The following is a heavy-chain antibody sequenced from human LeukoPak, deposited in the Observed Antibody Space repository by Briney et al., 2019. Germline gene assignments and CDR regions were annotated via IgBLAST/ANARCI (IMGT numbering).Heavy chain of an antibody. CDR2: IYYSGST. V-gene: IGHV4-59*01. J-gene: IGHJ5*02. D-gene: IGHD6-19*01. Sequence: SETLSLTCTVSGGSISSYYWSWIRQPPGKGLEWIGYIYYSGSTNYNPSLKSRVTISVDTSKNQFSLKLSSVTAADTAVYYCARVSPLGWGFDPWGQGTLVTVSS. CDR1: GGSISSYY. CDR3: ARVSPLGWGFDP.